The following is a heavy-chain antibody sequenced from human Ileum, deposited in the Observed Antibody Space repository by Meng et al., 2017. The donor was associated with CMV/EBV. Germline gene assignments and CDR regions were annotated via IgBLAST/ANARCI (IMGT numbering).Heavy chain of an antibody. CDR2: VKQDGSEK. J-gene: IGHJ4*02. CDR3: AREGYTNYFFDY. CDR1: GFTFTNYW. Sequence: GGSLRLSCAASGFTFTNYWMTWVRQAPGKGLEWVANVKQDGSEKYYVDSVKGRFTISRDNAKNSLYLQMNSLRAEDTAVYYCAREGYTNYFFDYWGQGTLVTVSS. D-gene: IGHD4-11*01. V-gene: IGHV3-7*01.